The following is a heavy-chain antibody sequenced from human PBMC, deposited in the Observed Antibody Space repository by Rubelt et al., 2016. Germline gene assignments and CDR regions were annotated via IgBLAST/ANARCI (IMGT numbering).Heavy chain of an antibody. CDR3: ARDRLLDDSSGGDAFDI. CDR2: IIPIFGTA. CDR1: GGTFSSYA. V-gene: IGHV1-69*06. D-gene: IGHD3-22*01. Sequence: QVQLVQSGAEVKKPGSSVKVSCKASGGTFSSYAISWVRQAPGQGLEWMGGIIPIFGTANYAQKFQGRVTITSDKSRSTGYMGLSSLRSEYTAVYYCARDRLLDDSSGGDAFDIWGQGTMVTVSS. J-gene: IGHJ3*02.